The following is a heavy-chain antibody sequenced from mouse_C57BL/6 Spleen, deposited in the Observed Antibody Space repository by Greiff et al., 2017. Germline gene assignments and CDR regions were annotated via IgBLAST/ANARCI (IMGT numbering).Heavy chain of an antibody. CDR2: IYPGSGNT. CDR3: AREGDYDGTAGFAY. Sequence: QVQLQQSGAELVRPGASVKLSCKASGYTFTDYYINWVKQRPGQGLEWIARIYPGSGNTYYNEKFKGKATLTAEKSSSTAYMQLSSLTSEDSAVYFCAREGDYDGTAGFAYWGQGTLVTVSA. D-gene: IGHD2-3*01. CDR1: GYTFTDYY. V-gene: IGHV1-76*01. J-gene: IGHJ3*01.